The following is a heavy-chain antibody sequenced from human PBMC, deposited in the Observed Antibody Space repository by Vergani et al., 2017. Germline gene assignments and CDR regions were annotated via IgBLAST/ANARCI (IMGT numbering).Heavy chain of an antibody. J-gene: IGHJ4*02. CDR2: INWNGGTT. CDR1: GFSFGDFG. D-gene: IGHD5-24*01. V-gene: IGHV3-20*04. Sequence: EVQLVASGGGVVRPGGSLRLSCVGSGFSFGDFGMSWVRQVPGKGLVWVAGINWNGGTTIYGDPVTGRFTISRDNAKTSLYLQMNSLRDGDTALYYCVRREGHNQAPFENWGQGTLVIVSA. CDR3: VRREGHNQAPFEN.